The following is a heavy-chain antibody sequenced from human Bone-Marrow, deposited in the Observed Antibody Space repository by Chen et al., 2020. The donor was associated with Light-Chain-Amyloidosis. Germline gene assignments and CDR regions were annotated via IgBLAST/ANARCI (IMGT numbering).Heavy chain of an antibody. CDR3: ARVLGCTGGSCYHYFDF. Sequence: QLQLQESGSGLVKPSETLSLTCAVSSGSIPSGGYSWSWIRQPPGKGLEWIGYIYHSGTTYYNPGLKSRVSISVDRSKSQFSLKLTSGTAADTAVYYCARVLGCTGGSCYHYFDFWGQGTLVTVSS. D-gene: IGHD2-15*01. CDR1: SGSIPSGGYS. V-gene: IGHV4-30-2*01. CDR2: IYHSGTT. J-gene: IGHJ4*02.